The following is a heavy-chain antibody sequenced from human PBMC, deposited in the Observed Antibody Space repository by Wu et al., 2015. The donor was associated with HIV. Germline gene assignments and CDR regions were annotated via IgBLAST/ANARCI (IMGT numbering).Heavy chain of an antibody. V-gene: IGHV1-69*12. CDR3: ATQSFGVDYYYYYYMDV. D-gene: IGHD3-3*01. CDR2: IIPIFGTA. CDR1: GGTFSSYA. J-gene: IGHJ6*03. Sequence: QVQLVQSGAEVKKPGSSVKVSCKASGGTFSSYAISWVRQAPGQGLEWMGGIIPIFGTANYAQKFQGRVTITADESTSTAYMELSSLRSEDTAVYYCATQSFGVDYYYYYYMDVWGKGTTVTVSS.